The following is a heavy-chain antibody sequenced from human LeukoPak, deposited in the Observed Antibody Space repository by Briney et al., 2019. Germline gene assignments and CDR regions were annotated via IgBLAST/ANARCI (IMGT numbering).Heavy chain of an antibody. CDR3: ARANRIAVAGAAPKDYGTDV. D-gene: IGHD6-19*01. CDR2: IIPLLGIP. V-gene: IGHV1-69*04. Sequence: SVKVSCKASGGILSGYGITWVRQAPGQGLEWMGRIIPLLGIPNYAQKFQGRVTITADKSTSTAYMELSSLRSEDTAVYYCARANRIAVAGAAPKDYGTDVWGQGTTVTVSS. CDR1: GGILSGYG. J-gene: IGHJ6*02.